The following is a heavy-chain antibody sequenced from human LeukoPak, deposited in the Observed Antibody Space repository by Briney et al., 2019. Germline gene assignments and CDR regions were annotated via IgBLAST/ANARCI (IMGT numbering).Heavy chain of an antibody. CDR3: ARGGLTLPIQLWFSIFDY. V-gene: IGHV3-11*04. J-gene: IGHJ4*02. CDR1: GFTFSDYY. Sequence: GGSLRLSCAASGFTFSDYYMSWIRQAPGKGLEWVSYISSSGSTIYYADSVKGRFTISRDNAKNSLYLQMNSLRAEDTAVYYCARGGLTLPIQLWFSIFDYWGQGTLVTVSS. CDR2: ISSSGSTI. D-gene: IGHD5-18*01.